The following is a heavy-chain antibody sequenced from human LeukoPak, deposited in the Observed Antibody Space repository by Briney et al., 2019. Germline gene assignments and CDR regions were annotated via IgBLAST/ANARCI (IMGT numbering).Heavy chain of an antibody. D-gene: IGHD3-10*01. CDR1: GGSISSGDYY. Sequence: PSQTLSLTCTVSGGSISSGDYYWSWIRQPPGKGLEWIEYIYYSGSTYYNPSLKSRVTISVDTSKNQFSLKLSSVTAADTAVYYCARDQSVDYYGSGSLSQFDPWGQGTLVTVSS. J-gene: IGHJ5*02. V-gene: IGHV4-30-4*08. CDR3: ARDQSVDYYGSGSLSQFDP. CDR2: IYYSGST.